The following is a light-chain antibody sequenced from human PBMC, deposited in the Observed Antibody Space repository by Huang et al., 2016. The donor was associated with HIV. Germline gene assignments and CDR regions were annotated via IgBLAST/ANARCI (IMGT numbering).Light chain of an antibody. CDR2: DAS. Sequence: EIVLTQSPATLSLSPGERATLSCRASQSVSSYLAWYQQKPGQAPSLLIYDASNRATGIPARFSGSGSGTDFTLTISSLEPDDFAVYYCQQRSNWPTFGPGTKVDIK. J-gene: IGKJ3*01. CDR1: QSVSSY. CDR3: QQRSNWPT. V-gene: IGKV3-11*01.